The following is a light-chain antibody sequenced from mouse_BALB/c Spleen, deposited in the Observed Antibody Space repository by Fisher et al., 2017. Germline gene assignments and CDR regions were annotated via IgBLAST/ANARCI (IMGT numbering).Light chain of an antibody. Sequence: IVLTQSTAIMSASPGEKVTMTCSASSSVSYMHWYQQKSGTSPKRWIYDTSKLASGVPSRFSGSGSGTFYSLTISSVEAEDAATYYCQQWSSNPLTFGSGTKLEIK. CDR2: DTS. CDR1: SSVSY. V-gene: IGKV4-59*01. CDR3: QQWSSNPLT. J-gene: IGKJ4*01.